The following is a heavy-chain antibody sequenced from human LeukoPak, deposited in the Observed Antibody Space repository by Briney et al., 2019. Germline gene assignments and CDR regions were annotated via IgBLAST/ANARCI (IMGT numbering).Heavy chain of an antibody. Sequence: SGGSLRLSCAASGFTFSSYRMSWVRQAPGKGLEWVANIKQDGSEKYYVDSVKGRFTISRDNAKNSLYLQMNSLRAEDTAVYYCARDLWKVFDYWGQGTLVTVSS. CDR1: GFTFSSYR. D-gene: IGHD1-1*01. V-gene: IGHV3-7*01. CDR2: IKQDGSEK. J-gene: IGHJ4*02. CDR3: ARDLWKVFDY.